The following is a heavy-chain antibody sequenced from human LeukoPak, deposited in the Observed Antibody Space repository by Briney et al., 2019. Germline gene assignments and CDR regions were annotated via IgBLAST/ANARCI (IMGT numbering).Heavy chain of an antibody. Sequence: PGGSLRLSCAASGFTFSTYWMHWVRQAPGKGLVWVSRTKNDGSLTNYADSVKGRFTISRDNAKNTLHLQMNSLRAEDTAVYYCARSDYLTNWGQGTLVTVSS. CDR1: GFTFSTYW. V-gene: IGHV3-74*01. CDR3: ARSDYLTN. J-gene: IGHJ4*02. CDR2: TKNDGSLT. D-gene: IGHD4-17*01.